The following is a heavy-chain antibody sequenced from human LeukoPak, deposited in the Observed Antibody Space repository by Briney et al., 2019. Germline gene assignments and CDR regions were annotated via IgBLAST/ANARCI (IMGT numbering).Heavy chain of an antibody. J-gene: IGHJ4*02. CDR2: IYTSGST. V-gene: IGHV4-61*02. D-gene: IGHD3-16*02. CDR3: ARERKTFGGVIAC. Sequence: SQTLSLTCTVSGGSISSGSYYWSWIRQPAGKGLEWIGRIYTSGSTNYNPSLKSRVTISVDTSKNQFSLKLSSVTAADTAVYYCARERKTFGGVIACWGQGTLVTVSS. CDR1: GGSISSGSYY.